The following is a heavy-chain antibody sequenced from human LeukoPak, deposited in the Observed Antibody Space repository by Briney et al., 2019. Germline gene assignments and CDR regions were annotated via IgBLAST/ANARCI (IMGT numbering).Heavy chain of an antibody. V-gene: IGHV4-59*01. CDR2: IYYSGST. Sequence: SETLSLTCTVSGGSISSYYWSWIRQPPGKGLEWIGYIYYSGSTNYNPSFKSRVTISVDTSKNQFSLKLSSVTAADTAVYYCARDNWNYGSSMDVWGQGTTVTVSS. CDR3: ARDNWNYGSSMDV. CDR1: GGSISSYY. J-gene: IGHJ6*02. D-gene: IGHD1-7*01.